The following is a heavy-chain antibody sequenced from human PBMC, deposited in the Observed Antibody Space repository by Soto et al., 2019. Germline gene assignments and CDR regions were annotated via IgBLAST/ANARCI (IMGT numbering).Heavy chain of an antibody. CDR1: GGSISSSSYY. Sequence: PSETLSLTCTVSGGSISSSSYYWGWIRQPPGKGLEWIGSIYYSGSTYYNPSLKSRVTISVDTSKNQFSLKLGSVTAADTAVYYCASPPRYYDYVWGSYRWMHYLDYWGQGTLVTVSS. V-gene: IGHV4-39*01. CDR3: ASPPRYYDYVWGSYRWMHYLDY. D-gene: IGHD3-16*02. J-gene: IGHJ4*02. CDR2: IYYSGST.